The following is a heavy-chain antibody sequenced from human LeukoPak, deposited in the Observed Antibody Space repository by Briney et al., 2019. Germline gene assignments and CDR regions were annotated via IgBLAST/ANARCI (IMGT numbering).Heavy chain of an antibody. CDR1: GGSFSGYY. CDR2: INHSGST. CDR3: ARARDGHINNWFDP. V-gene: IGHV4-34*01. J-gene: IGHJ5*02. D-gene: IGHD5-24*01. Sequence: SETLSLTCAVYGGSFSGYYWSWIRQPPGKGLEWIGEINHSGSTNYNPSLKSRVTISVDTSKNQFSLKLSSVTAADTAVYYCARARDGHINNWFDPWGQGTLVTVSS.